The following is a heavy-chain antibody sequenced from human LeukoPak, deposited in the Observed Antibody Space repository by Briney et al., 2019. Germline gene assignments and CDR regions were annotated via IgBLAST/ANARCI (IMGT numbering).Heavy chain of an antibody. J-gene: IGHJ4*02. D-gene: IGHD1-14*01. CDR1: GFTFSSCG. V-gene: IGHV3-21*01. CDR2: IGPPGTDR. CDR3: ATETIGRHYDY. Sequence: GGSLRLSCAASGFTFSSCGFNWVRPAPGEGVEWVSSIGPPGTDRYYADSVRGRFTISRDNAKNSMYLQMDSLRDEDTAVYYCATETIGRHYDYWGQGTLLTVSS.